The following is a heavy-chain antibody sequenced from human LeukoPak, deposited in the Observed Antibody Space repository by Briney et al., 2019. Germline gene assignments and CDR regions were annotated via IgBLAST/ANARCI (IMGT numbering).Heavy chain of an antibody. CDR2: INEDGSTK. Sequence: GGSLRLSCAASGFTFSNYWMSWVRQAPRKGLEWVAIINEDGSTKYYVDSLKGRFVTSRDSAKNSLYLQMSGLRADDTAVYYCARDYWRSIEYWGQGALVTVSS. D-gene: IGHD2-2*01. CDR3: ARDYWRSIEY. J-gene: IGHJ4*02. CDR1: GFTFSNYW. V-gene: IGHV3-7*03.